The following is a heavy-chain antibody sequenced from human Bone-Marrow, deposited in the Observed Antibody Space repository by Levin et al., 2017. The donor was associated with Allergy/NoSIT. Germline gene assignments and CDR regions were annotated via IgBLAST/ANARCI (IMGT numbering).Heavy chain of an antibody. J-gene: IGHJ4*02. Sequence: GESLKISCAVSGFTPNYMTWVRQAPGKGLECVSIFYSGGSLYYADSVKGRFSVFTDESKNTLFLQMSSLRTEDTAVYFCASHRFGGSYFWGQGTRVSVSS. CDR2: FYSGGSL. D-gene: IGHD3-10*01. V-gene: IGHV3-66*02. CDR1: GFTPNY. CDR3: ASHRFGGSYF.